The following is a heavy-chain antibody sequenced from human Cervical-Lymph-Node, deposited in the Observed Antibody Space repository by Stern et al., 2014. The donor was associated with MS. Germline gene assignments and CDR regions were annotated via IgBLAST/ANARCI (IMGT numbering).Heavy chain of an antibody. V-gene: IGHV3-30*04. J-gene: IGHJ4*02. D-gene: IGHD1-26*01. CDR1: GFVFRRYA. CDR3: AKGGSGSYLD. Sequence: VQLVESGGGVVQPGGSLRLSCAASGFVFRRYALHWVRQAPGTGLECVALISYDGRDKYYTDSVKGRFTVSRDNSNNTVDLEMNSLRREDTAVYYCAKGGSGSYLDWGQGSLVTVSS. CDR2: ISYDGRDK.